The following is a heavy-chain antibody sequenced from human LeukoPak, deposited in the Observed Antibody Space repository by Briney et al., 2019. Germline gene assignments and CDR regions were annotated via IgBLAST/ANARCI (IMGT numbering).Heavy chain of an antibody. CDR3: ARGRTDAAVAGNFDY. V-gene: IGHV4-59*01. CDR2: IYYSGGA. CDR1: GASIISYY. D-gene: IGHD6-19*01. J-gene: IGHJ4*02. Sequence: PSETLSLTCTVSGASIISYYWSWIRQPPGKGLEWIGYIYYSGGANYNPSLKGRATVSLDTSKNQFFLNLASVAAADSAVYYCARGRTDAAVAGNFDYWGQGTLVTVS.